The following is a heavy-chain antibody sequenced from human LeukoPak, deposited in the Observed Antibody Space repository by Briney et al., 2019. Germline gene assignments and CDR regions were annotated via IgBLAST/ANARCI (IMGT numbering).Heavy chain of an antibody. D-gene: IGHD3-10*01. V-gene: IGHV4-34*01. J-gene: IGHJ5*02. Sequence: SETPSLTCAVYGGSFSGYYWSWIRQPPGKGLEWIGEINHSGSTNYNPSLKSRVTISVDTSKNQFSLKLSSVTAADTAVYYCARGWKYYYGSGSYRWFDPWGQGTLVTVSS. CDR2: INHSGST. CDR1: GGSFSGYY. CDR3: ARGWKYYYGSGSYRWFDP.